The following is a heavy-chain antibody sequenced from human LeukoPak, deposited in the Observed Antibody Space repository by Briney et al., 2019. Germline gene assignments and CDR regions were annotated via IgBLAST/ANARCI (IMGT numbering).Heavy chain of an antibody. CDR3: ATPGLARAY. Sequence: PSQTLSLTCTVSGGSISSGDYYWSWIRQPPGKGLEWIGYIYYSGNTYYNASLKSRVTISGDTSKNQFSLILSSVTAADTAVYYCATPGLARAYWGQGTLVAVSS. V-gene: IGHV4-30-4*01. CDR1: GGSISSGDYY. J-gene: IGHJ4*02. D-gene: IGHD1-14*01. CDR2: IYYSGNT.